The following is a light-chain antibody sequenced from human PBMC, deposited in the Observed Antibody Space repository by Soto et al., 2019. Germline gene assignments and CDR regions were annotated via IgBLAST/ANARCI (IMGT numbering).Light chain of an antibody. CDR3: QQRSNWPT. CDR2: GAS. Sequence: EIVMTQSPATLSVSPGERATLSCRASQSVSSNLAWYQQKPGQAPRLLIYGASTRATGIPARFSGSGPGTEFTLTISSLQSEDFAVYYCQQRSNWPTFGQGTRLEI. J-gene: IGKJ5*01. CDR1: QSVSSN. V-gene: IGKV3-15*01.